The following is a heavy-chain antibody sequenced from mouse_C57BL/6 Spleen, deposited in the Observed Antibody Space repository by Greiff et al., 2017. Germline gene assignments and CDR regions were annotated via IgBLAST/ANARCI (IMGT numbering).Heavy chain of an antibody. CDR1: GYTFTSYW. Sequence: QVQLQQPGAELVKPGASVKLSCKASGYTFTSYWMHWVKQRPGRGLEWIGRIDPNSGGTKYNEKFKSKATLTVDKPSSTAYMQLSSLKSEDSAVYYCARSGDYDGYYYAMDYWGQGTSVTVSS. V-gene: IGHV1-72*01. CDR2: IDPNSGGT. J-gene: IGHJ4*01. CDR3: ARSGDYDGYYYAMDY. D-gene: IGHD1-2*01.